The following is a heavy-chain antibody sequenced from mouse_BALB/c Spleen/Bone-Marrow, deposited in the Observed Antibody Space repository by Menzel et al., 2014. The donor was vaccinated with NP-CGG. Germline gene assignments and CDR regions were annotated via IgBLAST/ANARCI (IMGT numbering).Heavy chain of an antibody. Sequence: EVKLMESGGGLVQPGGPRKLSCAASGFTFSSFGMHWVRQAPEKGLEWVAYISSGSSTIFYADTLKGRFTVSRDNPKNTLFLQMTSLRSEDTAMYYCTRGGNWDDFDYWGQGTTLTVSS. D-gene: IGHD4-1*01. J-gene: IGHJ2*01. V-gene: IGHV5-17*02. CDR1: GFTFSSFG. CDR3: TRGGNWDDFDY. CDR2: ISSGSSTI.